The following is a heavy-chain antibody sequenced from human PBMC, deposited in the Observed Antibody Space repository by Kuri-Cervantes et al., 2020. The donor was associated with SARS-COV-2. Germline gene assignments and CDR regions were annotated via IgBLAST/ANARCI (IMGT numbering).Heavy chain of an antibody. CDR3: AGSSPRSITIFGVVTPYYGMDV. J-gene: IGHJ6*02. CDR1: GYTFSSYS. CDR2: ISSSSSTI. D-gene: IGHD3-3*01. Sequence: ESLNISCAASGYTFSSYSMNWVRQAPGKGLEWVSYISSSSSTIYYADSVKGRFTISRDDAKNSLYLQMNSLRDEDTAVYYCAGSSPRSITIFGVVTPYYGMDVWGQGTTVTVSS. V-gene: IGHV3-48*02.